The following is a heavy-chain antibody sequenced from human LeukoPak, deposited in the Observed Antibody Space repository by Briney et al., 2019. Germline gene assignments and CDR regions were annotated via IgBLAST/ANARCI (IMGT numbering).Heavy chain of an antibody. Sequence: ASVKVSCKASGYTFTGYYMHWVRQAPGQGLEWMGWINPNSGGTNYAQKFQGRVTMTRDTSISTAYMELSRLRSDDTALYYCAIGRGYSYGYYYWGQGTLVTVSS. D-gene: IGHD5-18*01. CDR2: INPNSGGT. CDR3: AIGRGYSYGYYY. J-gene: IGHJ4*02. CDR1: GYTFTGYY. V-gene: IGHV1-2*02.